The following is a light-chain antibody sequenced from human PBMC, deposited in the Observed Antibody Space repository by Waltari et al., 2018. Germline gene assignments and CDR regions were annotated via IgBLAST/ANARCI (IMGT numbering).Light chain of an antibody. J-gene: IGLJ3*02. V-gene: IGLV2-8*01. CDR1: SSDAGGDHY. CDR3: TSHAGTNSV. CDR2: QVS. Sequence: QSALTQLPSASGSPGQSVTMSCTGTSSDAGGDHYVSWYQQHPGKAPKLLIYQVSKRPPGVPDRFSGSKSGNTASLTVSGLQAEDEAEYFCTSHAGTNSVFGGGTKLTVL.